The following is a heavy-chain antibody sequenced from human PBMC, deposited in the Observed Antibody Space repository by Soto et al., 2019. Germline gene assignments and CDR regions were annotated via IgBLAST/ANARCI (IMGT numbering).Heavy chain of an antibody. J-gene: IGHJ3*02. D-gene: IGHD6-6*01. CDR1: GYTFTGYY. Sequence: GASVKVSCKASGYTFTGYYMHWVRQAPGQGLEWVGWINPNSGGTNYAQKFQGRVTMTRDTSISTAYMELSRLRSDDTAVYYCARDPPRSSSYAFDIWGQGTMVTVSS. CDR2: INPNSGGT. CDR3: ARDPPRSSSYAFDI. V-gene: IGHV1-2*02.